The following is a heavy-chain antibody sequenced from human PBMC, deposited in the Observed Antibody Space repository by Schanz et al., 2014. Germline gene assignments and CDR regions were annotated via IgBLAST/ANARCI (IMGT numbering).Heavy chain of an antibody. CDR1: GFTFSSYD. CDR3: AKTPREYCNYDNCPNWFDS. J-gene: IGHJ5*01. D-gene: IGHD2-15*01. Sequence: EVQLLESGGGLVQPGGSLRLSCEASGFTFSSYDVFWVRQAPGKGLEWVSAISGGGGTTYYADSVKGRFTISRDNSKNTLYLQMNSLRAEDTAVYYCAKTPREYCNYDNCPNWFDSWGQGTLVTASS. V-gene: IGHV3-23*01. CDR2: ISGGGGTT.